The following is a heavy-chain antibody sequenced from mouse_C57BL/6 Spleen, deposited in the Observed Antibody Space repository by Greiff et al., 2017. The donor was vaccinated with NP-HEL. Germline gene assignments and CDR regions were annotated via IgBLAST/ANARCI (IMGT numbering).Heavy chain of an antibody. CDR3: ARQGYYGSSSYAMDY. CDR1: GYTFTTYP. CDR2: FHPYNDDT. D-gene: IGHD1-1*01. V-gene: IGHV1-47*01. J-gene: IGHJ4*01. Sequence: QVQLKQSGAELVKPGASVKMSCKASGYTFTTYPIEWMKQNHGKSLEWIGNFHPYNDDTKYNEKFKGKATLTVEKSSSTVYLELSRLTSDDSAVYYCARQGYYGSSSYAMDYWGQGTSVTVSS.